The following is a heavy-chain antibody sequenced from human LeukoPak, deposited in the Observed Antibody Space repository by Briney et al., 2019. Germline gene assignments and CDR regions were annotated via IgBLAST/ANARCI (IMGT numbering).Heavy chain of an antibody. D-gene: IGHD6-19*01. CDR3: AKARLSTGWAYNDY. Sequence: PGGSLRLSCAPSGFTFSGYAMSWVRQAPGKGLEWVSAIVGGGRSTFYADSVKGRFTISRDNSRNTVFLQMNGLRAEDTAVYFCAKARLSTGWAYNDYWGQGTLVTVSS. J-gene: IGHJ4*02. CDR2: IVGGGRST. CDR1: GFTFSGYA. V-gene: IGHV3-23*01.